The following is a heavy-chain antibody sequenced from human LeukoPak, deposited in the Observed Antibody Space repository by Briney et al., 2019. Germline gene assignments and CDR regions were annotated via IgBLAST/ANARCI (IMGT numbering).Heavy chain of an antibody. CDR3: ARGRAGIDR. CDR2: ITYSDNMSSDNT. CDR1: GGSITSYY. Sequence: SETLSLTCSVSGGSITSYYWSWIRQPPGKGLEWIGDITYSDNMSSDNTNYSPSFKSRVTMSLDTSKNHFSLNLTSVTAADSAVYCARGRAGIDRWGHGTLVTVSS. J-gene: IGHJ5*02. V-gene: IGHV4-59*01. D-gene: IGHD6-19*01.